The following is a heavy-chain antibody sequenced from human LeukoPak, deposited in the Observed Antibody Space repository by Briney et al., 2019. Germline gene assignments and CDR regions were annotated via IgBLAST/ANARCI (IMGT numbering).Heavy chain of an antibody. J-gene: IGHJ6*02. CDR3: ARSRTYYYGSGGYYYYGMDV. CDR1: GGSFSGYY. Sequence: SETLSLTCAVYGGSFSGYYWSWIRQPPGKGLEWIGEINHSGSTNYNPFLKSRVTISVDTSKNQFSLKLSSVTAADTAVYYCARSRTYYYGSGGYYYYGMDVWGQGTTVTVSS. D-gene: IGHD3-10*01. V-gene: IGHV4-34*01. CDR2: INHSGST.